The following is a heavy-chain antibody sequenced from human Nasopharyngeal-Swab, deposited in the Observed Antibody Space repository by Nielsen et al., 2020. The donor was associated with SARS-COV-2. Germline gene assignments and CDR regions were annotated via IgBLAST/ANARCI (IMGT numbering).Heavy chain of an antibody. V-gene: IGHV3-21*01. J-gene: IGHJ5*02. CDR1: CFTFSSYS. Sequence: GSSLNISCAASCFTFSSYSMNWVRQAPGKGLEWVSYIYYADSVKCRFTISRDNAKNSLYLQKNSLRAEDTAVYYCARDSYSSSWYENRRFDPWGQGTLVTVSS. CDR2: I. CDR3: ARDSYSSSWYENRRFDP. D-gene: IGHD6-13*01.